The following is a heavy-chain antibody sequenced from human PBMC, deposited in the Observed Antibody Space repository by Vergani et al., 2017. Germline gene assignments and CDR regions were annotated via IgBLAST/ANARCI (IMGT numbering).Heavy chain of an antibody. V-gene: IGHV3-33*01. CDR2: IWYDGSNK. CDR1: GFTVSSYG. D-gene: IGHD3-3*01. J-gene: IGHJ4*02. Sequence: QVQLVESGGGVVQPGRSLRLSCAASGFTVSSYGMHWVRQAPGKGLEWVAVIWYDGSNKYYADSVKGRFTISRDNSKNTLYLQMNSLRAEDTAVYYCARRYYDYMDGIHYWGQGTLVTVSS. CDR3: ARRYYDYMDGIHY.